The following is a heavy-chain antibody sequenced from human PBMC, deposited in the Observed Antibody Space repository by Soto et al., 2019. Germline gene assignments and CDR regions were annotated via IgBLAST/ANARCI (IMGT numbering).Heavy chain of an antibody. D-gene: IGHD3-22*01. CDR1: GGSVSSGSYY. V-gene: IGHV4-61*01. J-gene: IGHJ6*02. CDR3: ARSPDSSGYYPRWYYYGMDV. CDR2: IYYSGST. Sequence: SETLSLTCTVSGGSVSSGSYYWSWIRQNTGKGLEWIGYIYYSGSTNYNPSLKSRVTISVDTSKNQFSLKLSSVTAADTAVYYCARSPDSSGYYPRWYYYGMDVWGQGTTVT.